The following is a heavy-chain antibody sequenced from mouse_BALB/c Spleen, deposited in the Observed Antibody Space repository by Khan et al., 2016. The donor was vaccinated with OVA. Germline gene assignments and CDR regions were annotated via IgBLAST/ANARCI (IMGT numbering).Heavy chain of an antibody. CDR3: TRDRIDY. V-gene: IGHV1-7*01. CDR2: INPTSGYT. Sequence: VQLQQSGAELEKPGASVKMSCKASGYTFTTYWMHWVKQRPGQGLEWIGYINPTSGYTDYNEKFKDRATLSADRSSSTAYMQLSSLTSEDSAVYYFTRDRIDYWGQGTTLTVSS. J-gene: IGHJ2*01. CDR1: GYTFTTYW.